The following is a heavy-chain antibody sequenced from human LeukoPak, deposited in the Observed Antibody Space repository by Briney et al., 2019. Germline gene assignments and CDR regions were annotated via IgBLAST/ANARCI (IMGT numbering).Heavy chain of an antibody. V-gene: IGHV4-39*01. D-gene: IGHD2-8*01. CDR2: IFYSGTS. Sequence: SETLSLTCSVSGGSISSSSHHWGWIRQPPGKGLEGIGSIFYSGTSYYNPSLKSRVTISVDTSKNQFSLRLSSVTAADTAVYYCARYTNSEGYFDYWGQGTLVTVSS. J-gene: IGHJ4*02. CDR3: ARYTNSEGYFDY. CDR1: GGSISSSSHH.